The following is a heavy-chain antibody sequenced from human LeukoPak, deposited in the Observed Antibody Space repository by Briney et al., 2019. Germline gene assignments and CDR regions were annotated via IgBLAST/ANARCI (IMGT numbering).Heavy chain of an antibody. V-gene: IGHV4-39*01. CDR3: VSPRGFSYGYFDY. J-gene: IGHJ4*02. CDR2: IYYSKYT. Sequence: KPSETLSLTCTVSGGSISSSSAYWGWIRQPPVKGLEWIGSIYYSKYTYYNPSLKSRVTISPDTSKNQFSLTLGCVSATDTAVYYCVSPRGFSYGYFDYWGQGTLVTVSS. CDR1: GGSISSSSAY. D-gene: IGHD5-18*01.